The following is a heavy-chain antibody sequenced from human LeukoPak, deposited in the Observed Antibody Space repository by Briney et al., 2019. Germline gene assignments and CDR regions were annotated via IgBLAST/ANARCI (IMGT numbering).Heavy chain of an antibody. CDR3: ARGPWMVGTITAFDY. CDR2: VSSDGSVE. J-gene: IGHJ4*02. V-gene: IGHV3-30*03. Sequence: PGGSLRLSCAASTFTFSNYGMQWVRQAPGKGLEWVAVVSSDGSVEYYGDSVKGRFTISRDNSRDTVYLQMNSLRADDTAMYFCARGPWMVGTITAFDYWGQGTPVTVSS. D-gene: IGHD5-12*01. CDR1: TFTFSNYG.